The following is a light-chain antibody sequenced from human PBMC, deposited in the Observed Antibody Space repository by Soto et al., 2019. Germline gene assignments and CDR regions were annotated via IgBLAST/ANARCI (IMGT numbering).Light chain of an antibody. CDR2: GAS. CDR3: QQYNTWPPYT. Sequence: EIVMTQSPATLSVSPGEGATLSCKASQSVSTNLAWYQQKPGQAPRLLIHGASSRATGVPDRFRGSGSGTDFTLAISSLQSEDFAVYYWQQYNTWPPYTFGPGTKLEMK. CDR1: QSVSTN. J-gene: IGKJ2*01. V-gene: IGKV3-15*01.